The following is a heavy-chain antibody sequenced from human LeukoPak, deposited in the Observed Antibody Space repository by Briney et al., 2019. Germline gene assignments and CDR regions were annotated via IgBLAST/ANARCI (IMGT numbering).Heavy chain of an antibody. CDR1: GGSFSGYY. CDR2: INHSGST. CDR3: ARRRGVIISFVRYYFDY. V-gene: IGHV4-34*01. J-gene: IGHJ4*02. D-gene: IGHD3-10*01. Sequence: SETLSLTCAVYGGSFSGYYWSWIRQPPGKGLEWIGEINHSGSTNYNPSLKSRVTISVDTSKNQLSLKLSSVTAADTAVYYCARRRGVIISFVRYYFDYWGQGTLVTVSS.